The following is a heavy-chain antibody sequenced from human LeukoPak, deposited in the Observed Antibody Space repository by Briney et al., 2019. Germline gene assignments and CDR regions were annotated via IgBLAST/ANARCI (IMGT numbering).Heavy chain of an antibody. V-gene: IGHV4-59*01. CDR1: GGSISSYS. J-gene: IGHJ3*02. CDR3: ARETLYSGHDWAAFDI. D-gene: IGHD5-12*01. Sequence: SETLSLTCTVSGGSISSYSWSWIRQSPGKGLEWIGYIFYIESTNYNPSLKSRVTISVDTFKNQFSLKLTSVTAADTALYYCARETLYSGHDWAAFDIWGQGAMVTVSS. CDR2: IFYIEST.